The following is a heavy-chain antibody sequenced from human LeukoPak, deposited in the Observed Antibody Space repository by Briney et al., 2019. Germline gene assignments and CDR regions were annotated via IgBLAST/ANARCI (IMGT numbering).Heavy chain of an antibody. CDR2: IYTSGST. V-gene: IGHV4-61*02. CDR3: ARSTGRYYYMDV. J-gene: IGHJ6*03. Sequence: NSSETLSLTCTVSGGSISSGSYYWSWIRQPAGKGLEWIGRIYTSGSTNYNPSLKSRVTISVDTSRNQFSLKLSSVTAADTAVYYCARSTGRYYYMDVWGKGTTVTISS. D-gene: IGHD1-14*01. CDR1: GGSISSGSYY.